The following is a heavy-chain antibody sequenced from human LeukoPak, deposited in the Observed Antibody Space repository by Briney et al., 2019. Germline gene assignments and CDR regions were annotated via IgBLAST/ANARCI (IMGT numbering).Heavy chain of an antibody. CDR1: GGSISSSSYY. CDR2: IYYSGST. V-gene: IGHV4-39*06. Sequence: SETLSLTCTVSGGSISSSSYYWGWIRQPPGKGLEWIGSIYYSGSTYYNPSLKSRVTISVDTSKNQFPLKLSSVTAADTAVYYCARTSLRGYDLSGYWGQGTLVTVSS. J-gene: IGHJ4*02. CDR3: ARTSLRGYDLSGY. D-gene: IGHD5-12*01.